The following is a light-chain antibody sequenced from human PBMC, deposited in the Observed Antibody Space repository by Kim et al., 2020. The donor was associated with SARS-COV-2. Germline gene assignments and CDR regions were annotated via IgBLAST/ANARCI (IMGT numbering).Light chain of an antibody. CDR2: GAS. CDR3: QQYNNWPPLT. V-gene: IGKV3-15*01. Sequence: EIVMTQSPGTLSVSPGERATLSCRASQSVNSNLAWYQQKPGQAPRLLIYGASTRATGIPARFSGTGSGTEFILTISSLQSEDFAVYYCQQYNNWPPLTFGGGTKLE. J-gene: IGKJ4*01. CDR1: QSVNSN.